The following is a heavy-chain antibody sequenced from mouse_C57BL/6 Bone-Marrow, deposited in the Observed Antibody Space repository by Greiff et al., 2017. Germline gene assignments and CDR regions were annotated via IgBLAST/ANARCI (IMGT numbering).Heavy chain of an antibody. V-gene: IGHV1-72*01. J-gene: IGHJ4*01. CDR3: ASAALYYDAYYYAMDY. CDR1: GYTFTSYW. D-gene: IGHD2-4*01. Sequence: QVQLQQPGAELVKPGASVKLSCKASGYTFTSYWMHWVKQRPGRGLEWIGRIDPNSGGTKYNEKFKSKATLTVDKPSSTAYMQLSSLTSADSAVYYCASAALYYDAYYYAMDYWGRGTAVTVTS. CDR2: IDPNSGGT.